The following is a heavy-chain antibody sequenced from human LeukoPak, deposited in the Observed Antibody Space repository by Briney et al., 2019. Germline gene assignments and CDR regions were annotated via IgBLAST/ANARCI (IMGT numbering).Heavy chain of an antibody. CDR2: VSHSGIT. J-gene: IGHJ5*02. CDR3: ARLGYSYGFNP. CDR1: GGSISTSSYS. V-gene: IGHV4-39*01. D-gene: IGHD5-18*01. Sequence: PSETLSLTCTVSGGSISTSSYSWGWIRQPPGKGLEWIGSVSHSGITSYNPSLESRVTISVDTSKNQFSLKLNSVIAADTAIFYCARLGYSYGFNPWGQGTLVTVSS.